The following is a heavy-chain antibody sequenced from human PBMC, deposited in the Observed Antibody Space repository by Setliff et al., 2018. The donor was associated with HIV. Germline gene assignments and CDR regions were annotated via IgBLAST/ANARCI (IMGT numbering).Heavy chain of an antibody. J-gene: IGHJ4*02. Sequence: PGGSLRLSCAASGFTFSNAWMNWVRQAPGKGLEWVGRIKSKTDGGTADYAAPVRGRFTFSRDDSKNTVYLQMNSLKTEDTAVYYCATAPGYYDSSPFDYWGQGTLVTVSS. CDR2: IKSKTDGGTA. V-gene: IGHV3-15*07. D-gene: IGHD3-22*01. CDR3: ATAPGYYDSSPFDY. CDR1: GFTFSNAW.